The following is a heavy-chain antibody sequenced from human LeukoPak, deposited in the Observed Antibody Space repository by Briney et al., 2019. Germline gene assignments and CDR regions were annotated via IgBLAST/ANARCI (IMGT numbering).Heavy chain of an antibody. CDR1: GGSISSYY. CDR2: IYTSGST. J-gene: IGHJ5*02. Sequence: PSETLSLTCTVSGGSISSYYWSWIRQPAGKGLEWIGRIYTSGSTNYNPSLKSRVTMSVDTSKNQFSLKLSSVTAADTAVYYCARDSVAAAGNWFDPWGQGTLVTVSS. CDR3: ARDSVAAAGNWFDP. D-gene: IGHD6-13*01. V-gene: IGHV4-4*07.